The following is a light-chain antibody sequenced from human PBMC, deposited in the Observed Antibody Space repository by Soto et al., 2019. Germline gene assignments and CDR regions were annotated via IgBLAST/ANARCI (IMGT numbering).Light chain of an antibody. CDR1: QSINNY. CDR2: DAS. CDR3: QQYENLPT. Sequence: DIQMTHSPSSLSASVVDRVTIXFQASQSINNYLNWYQQKPGRAPKLLIYDASNLEAGAPSRFRGSGSGTDFTFTISRLQPEDIATYYCQQYENLPTFGQGTLLEIK. V-gene: IGKV1-33*01. J-gene: IGKJ5*01.